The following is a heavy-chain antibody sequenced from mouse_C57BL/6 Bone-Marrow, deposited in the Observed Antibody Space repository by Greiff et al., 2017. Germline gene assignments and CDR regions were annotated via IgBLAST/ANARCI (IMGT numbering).Heavy chain of an antibody. CDR1: GYTFTSYW. CDR3: ARKTYYYGSSRHYWYGDV. D-gene: IGHD1-1*01. Sequence: QVQLQQPGAELVMPGASVKLSCKASGYTFTSYWMHWVKQRPGQGLEWIGEIDPSDSYTNYKQKFKGKATLTADKSSSTAYMQLSNLTSEHPAVEDCARKTYYYGSSRHYWYGDVGGTGTTVTVSS. CDR2: IDPSDSYT. J-gene: IGHJ1*03. V-gene: IGHV1-69*01.